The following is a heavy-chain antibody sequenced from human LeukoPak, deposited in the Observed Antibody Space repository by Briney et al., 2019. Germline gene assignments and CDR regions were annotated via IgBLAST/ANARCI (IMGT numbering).Heavy chain of an antibody. D-gene: IGHD3-9*01. CDR3: ARVNYDILTGYLSYFDY. J-gene: IGHJ4*02. CDR1: GFTFSSYW. Sequence: PGGSLRLSCAASGFTFSSYWMNWVRQAPGKGLEWVANIKQDGSEKYYVDSVKGRFTISRDNAKNPLYLQMNSLRAEDTAVYYCARVNYDILTGYLSYFDYWGQGTLVTVSS. V-gene: IGHV3-7*04. CDR2: IKQDGSEK.